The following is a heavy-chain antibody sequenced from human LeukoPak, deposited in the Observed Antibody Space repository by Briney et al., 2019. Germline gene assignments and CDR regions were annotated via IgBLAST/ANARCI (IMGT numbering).Heavy chain of an antibody. CDR3: ARANFVEMATLWFLSD. V-gene: IGHV4-34*01. Sequence: SETLSLTCAVYGGSFSGYYWSWIRQPPGKWLEWIGEINHSGSTNYNPSLKSRVTISVDTSKNQFSLKLSSVTAADTAVYYCARANFVEMATLWFLSDWGQGALVTVSS. CDR1: GGSFSGYY. J-gene: IGHJ4*02. CDR2: INHSGST. D-gene: IGHD5-24*01.